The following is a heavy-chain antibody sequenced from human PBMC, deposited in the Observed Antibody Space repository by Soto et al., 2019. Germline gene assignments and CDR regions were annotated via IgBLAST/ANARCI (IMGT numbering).Heavy chain of an antibody. CDR2: INPNSGGT. CDR1: GYTFTGYY. J-gene: IGHJ6*02. V-gene: IGHV1-2*04. Sequence: ASVKVSCKASGYTFTGYYMHWVRQAPGQGLEWMGWINPNSGGTNYAQKFQGWVTMTRDTSISTAYMELSRLRSDDTAVYYCARDLDVLRYFDWSPSSNYYYYYGMDVWGQGTTVTVSS. CDR3: ARDLDVLRYFDWSPSSNYYYYYGMDV. D-gene: IGHD3-9*01.